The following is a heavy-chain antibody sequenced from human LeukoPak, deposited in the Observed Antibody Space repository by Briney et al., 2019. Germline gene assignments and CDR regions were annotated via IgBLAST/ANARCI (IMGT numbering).Heavy chain of an antibody. D-gene: IGHD5-24*01. CDR3: ARALVATNNTTRDGYTNYPDY. V-gene: IGHV3-21*01. Sequence: GGSLRLSCAASGFTFSSYSMNWVRQAPGKGLEWVSSISSSSSYIYYADSVKGRFTISRDNAKNSLYLQMNSLRAEDTAVYYCARALVATNNTTRDGYTNYPDYWGQGTLATVSS. CDR2: ISSSSSYI. J-gene: IGHJ4*02. CDR1: GFTFSSYS.